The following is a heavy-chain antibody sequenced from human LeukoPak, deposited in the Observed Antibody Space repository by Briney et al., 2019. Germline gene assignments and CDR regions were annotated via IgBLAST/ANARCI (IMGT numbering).Heavy chain of an antibody. CDR2: INPSGGST. J-gene: IGHJ5*02. D-gene: IGHD3-22*01. Sequence: ASVKVSCKASGYTFTSYYMHWVRQAPGQGLEWMGIINPSGGSTSYAQKFQGRVTMTRDTSTSTVYMELSSLRSEDTAVYYCARDSYITMRVVAPAGGGFDPWGQGTLVTVSS. V-gene: IGHV1-46*03. CDR1: GYTFTSYY. CDR3: ARDSYITMRVVAPAGGGFDP.